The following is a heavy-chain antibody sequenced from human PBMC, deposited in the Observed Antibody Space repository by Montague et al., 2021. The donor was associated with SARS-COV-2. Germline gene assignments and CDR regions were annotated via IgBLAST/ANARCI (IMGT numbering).Heavy chain of an antibody. Sequence: SETLSLTCTVSGGSISSYYWSWIRQPPGKGLEWIGYIDYSGNTNXNPSLKSRVTLSVNTSKNQFSLKMSSVTAADTAVYYCARAILTGYLGVPAGGHFDDWGQGTLVTVSS. CDR1: GGSISSYY. V-gene: IGHV4-59*01. D-gene: IGHD3-9*01. CDR2: IDYSGNT. CDR3: ARAILTGYLGVPAGGHFDD. J-gene: IGHJ4*02.